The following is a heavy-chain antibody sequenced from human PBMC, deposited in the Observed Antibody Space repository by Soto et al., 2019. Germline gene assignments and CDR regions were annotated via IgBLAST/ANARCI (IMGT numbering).Heavy chain of an antibody. J-gene: IGHJ3*02. D-gene: IGHD3-9*01. V-gene: IGHV3-9*01. CDR2: ISWNSGSI. CDR3: AKRGIDYDILTGYSPGAFDI. Sequence: EVQLVESGGGLVQPGRSLRLSCAASGFTFDDYAMHWVRQAPGKGLEWVSGISWNSGSIGYADSVKGRFTISRDNAKNSLYLQMNSLRAEDTALYYCAKRGIDYDILTGYSPGAFDIWGQGTMVTVSS. CDR1: GFTFDDYA.